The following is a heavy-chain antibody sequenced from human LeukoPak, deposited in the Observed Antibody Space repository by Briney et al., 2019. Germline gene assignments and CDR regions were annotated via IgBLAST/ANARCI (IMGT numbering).Heavy chain of an antibody. CDR2: ISWNSGSI. J-gene: IGHJ4*02. D-gene: IGHD6-13*01. Sequence: GGSLRLSCAASGFTFDDYAMHWVRQAPGKGLEWVSGISWNSGSIGYADSVKGRFTISRDNSKNTLYLQMNSLRAEDTAVYYCARDSSSWSRFDYWGQGTLVTVSS. V-gene: IGHV3-9*01. CDR3: ARDSSSWSRFDY. CDR1: GFTFDDYA.